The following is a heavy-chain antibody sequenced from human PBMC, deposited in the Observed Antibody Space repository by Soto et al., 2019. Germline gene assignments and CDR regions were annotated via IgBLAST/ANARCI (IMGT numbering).Heavy chain of an antibody. V-gene: IGHV3-66*01. CDR1: GFTASSDY. Sequence: EVQLVESGGGLVQPGGSLRLSCAASGFTASSDYMSWVRQAPGKGLEWVSVIYSGGSTFYADSVKGRLTISRDKSKNTLYLQMNSLRAEDTAVYYCARGDSSSTFDYWGQGTLVTVSS. CDR3: ARGDSSSTFDY. CDR2: IYSGGST. D-gene: IGHD6-6*01. J-gene: IGHJ4*02.